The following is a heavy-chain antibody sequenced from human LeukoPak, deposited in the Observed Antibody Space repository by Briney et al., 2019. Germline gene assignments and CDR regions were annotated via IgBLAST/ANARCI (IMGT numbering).Heavy chain of an antibody. CDR2: IKQDGSEK. Sequence: GGSLRLSCAASGFTFSSYGMNWVRQAPGKGLEWVANIKQDGSEKYYVDSVKGRFTISRDNAKNSLYLQMNSLRAEDTAVYYCARDWASYDFWSGYSGWFDPWGQGTLVTVSS. CDR3: ARDWASYDFWSGYSGWFDP. CDR1: GFTFSSYG. D-gene: IGHD3-3*01. V-gene: IGHV3-7*01. J-gene: IGHJ5*02.